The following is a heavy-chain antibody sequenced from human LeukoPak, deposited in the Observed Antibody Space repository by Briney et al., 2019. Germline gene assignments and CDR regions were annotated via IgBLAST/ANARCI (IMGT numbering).Heavy chain of an antibody. CDR2: ISYDGINK. CDR3: ARDPAAASYYFDY. D-gene: IGHD6-13*01. CDR1: GFTFSSYA. J-gene: IGHJ4*02. V-gene: IGHV3-30-3*01. Sequence: PGGSLRLSCAASGFTFSSYAMHWVRQAPGKGLEWVAVISYDGINKHYADSVKGRFTLSRDYSKNTLYLQMNSLRAEDTAVFYCARDPAAASYYFDYWGQGTLVTVSS.